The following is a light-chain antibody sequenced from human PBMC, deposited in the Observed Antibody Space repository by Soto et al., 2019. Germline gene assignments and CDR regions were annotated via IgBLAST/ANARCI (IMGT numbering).Light chain of an antibody. V-gene: IGKV3-11*01. CDR2: DAS. CDR3: QQHSNWPPIT. CDR1: KTVSSY. Sequence: LLTQYPTTLTFPPGAGPTLSCRPSKTVSSYFAWYQQKHGQAPRLLIYDASDRATGIPGRCSGSGSGTDFTLTISSLGPEDVAVYYCQQHSNWPPITFGQGTRLEIK. J-gene: IGKJ5*01.